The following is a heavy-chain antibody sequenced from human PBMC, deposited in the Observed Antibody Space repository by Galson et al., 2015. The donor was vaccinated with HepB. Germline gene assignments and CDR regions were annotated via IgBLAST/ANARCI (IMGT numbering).Heavy chain of an antibody. CDR1: GGSFSGYY. CDR2: INHSGST. D-gene: IGHD6-19*01. Sequence: SETLSLTCAVYGGSFSGYYWSWIRQPPGKGLEWIGEINHSGSTNYNPSLKSRVTISVDTSKNQFSLKLSSVTAADTAVYYCARGYSSGWYKGHLDYWGQGTLVTVSS. CDR3: ARGYSSGWYKGHLDY. V-gene: IGHV4-34*01. J-gene: IGHJ4*02.